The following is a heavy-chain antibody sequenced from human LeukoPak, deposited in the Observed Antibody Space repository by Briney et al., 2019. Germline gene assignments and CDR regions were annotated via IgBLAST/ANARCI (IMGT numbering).Heavy chain of an antibody. Sequence: ASVKVSCEASGYTFTSYGISWVRQAPGQGLEWMGWISAYNGNTNYAQQLQGRVTMTTDTSTSTAYMELRSLRSDDTAVYYCARVRGSGGGSYRDFDYWGQGTLVTVSS. J-gene: IGHJ4*02. CDR3: ARVRGSGGGSYRDFDY. CDR2: ISAYNGNT. D-gene: IGHD1-26*01. V-gene: IGHV1-18*01. CDR1: GYTFTSYG.